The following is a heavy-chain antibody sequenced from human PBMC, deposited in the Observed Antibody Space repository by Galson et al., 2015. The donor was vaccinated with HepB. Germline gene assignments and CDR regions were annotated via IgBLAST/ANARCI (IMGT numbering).Heavy chain of an antibody. CDR1: GYTFTSYG. J-gene: IGHJ6*02. V-gene: IGHV1-18*04. CDR2: ISAYNGNT. CDR3: ARELYDSSGYYYYGFSYYYYGMDV. D-gene: IGHD3-22*01. Sequence: SCKASGYTFTSYGISWVRQAPGQGLEWMGWISAYNGNTNYAQKLQGRVTMTTDTSTSTAYMELRSLRSDDTAVYYCARELYDSSGYYYYGFSYYYYGMDVWGQGTTVTVSS.